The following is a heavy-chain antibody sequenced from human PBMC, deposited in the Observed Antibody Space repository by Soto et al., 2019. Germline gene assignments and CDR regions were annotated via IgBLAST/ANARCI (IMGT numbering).Heavy chain of an antibody. D-gene: IGHD5-18*01. Sequence: SETLSLTCTVSGGSISSGDYYWSWIRQPPGKGLEWIGYIYYSGSTYYNPSLKSRVTISVDTSKNQFSLKLSSVTAADTAVYYCARATYSYGYPTYYYYGMDVWGQGTTVTVSS. V-gene: IGHV4-30-4*01. J-gene: IGHJ6*02. CDR3: ARATYSYGYPTYYYYGMDV. CDR1: GGSISSGDYY. CDR2: IYYSGST.